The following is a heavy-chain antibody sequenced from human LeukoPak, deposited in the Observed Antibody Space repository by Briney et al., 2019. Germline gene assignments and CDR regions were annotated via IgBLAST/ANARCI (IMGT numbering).Heavy chain of an antibody. CDR3: ARDHLDGTPFDY. CDR1: GFTFSDYY. CDR2: ISSSGSTI. V-gene: IGHV3-11*01. Sequence: GGSLRLSCAASGFTFSDYYMSWLRQAPGKGLEWVSYISSSGSTIYYADSVKGRFTISRDNAKNSLYLQMNSLRAEDTAVYYCARDHLDGTPFDYWGQGTLATVSS. D-gene: IGHD3-9*01. J-gene: IGHJ4*02.